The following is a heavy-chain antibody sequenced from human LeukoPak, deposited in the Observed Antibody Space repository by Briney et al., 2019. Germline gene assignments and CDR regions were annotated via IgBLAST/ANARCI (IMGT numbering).Heavy chain of an antibody. CDR3: ARVMTGSGSYYRWDRWFDP. CDR2: LYIGRDT. Sequence: PSETLSLTCTASLVSISNYYWSWIRQPAGKGLEWIGRLYIGRDTDYNPSLKSRVTISVDTSKNQFSLKLSSVTAADTAVYYCARVMTGSGSYYRWDRWFDPWGQGTLVTVSP. D-gene: IGHD3-10*01. V-gene: IGHV4-4*07. J-gene: IGHJ5*02. CDR1: LVSISNYY.